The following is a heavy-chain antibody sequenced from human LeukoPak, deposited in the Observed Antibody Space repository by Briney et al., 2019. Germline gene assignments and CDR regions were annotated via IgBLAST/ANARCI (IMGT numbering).Heavy chain of an antibody. Sequence: GGSLRLSCAASGFTFSSYEMNWVRQAPGKGLEWVSYISSSGSTIYYADSVKGRFTISRDNAKNSLYLQMNSLRAEDTAVYYCARYVATTHYFDYWGQGTLVTVSS. V-gene: IGHV3-48*03. CDR3: ARYVATTHYFDY. CDR1: GFTFSSYE. J-gene: IGHJ4*02. CDR2: ISSSGSTI. D-gene: IGHD5-12*01.